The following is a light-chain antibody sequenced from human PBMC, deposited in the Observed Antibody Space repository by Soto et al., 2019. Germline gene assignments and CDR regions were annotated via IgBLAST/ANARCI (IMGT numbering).Light chain of an antibody. Sequence: DIRMTQSPSSLSASVGDKITITCRTSRRVNNYLNWYQQKPGKAPKLLIYGASGLQSGVPSRFSGGGSETDFTLTSSNVQPEEFATYFCQQSYIVPDTFGPGTTVNIK. J-gene: IGKJ3*01. CDR1: RRVNNY. CDR3: QQSYIVPDT. CDR2: GAS. V-gene: IGKV1-39*01.